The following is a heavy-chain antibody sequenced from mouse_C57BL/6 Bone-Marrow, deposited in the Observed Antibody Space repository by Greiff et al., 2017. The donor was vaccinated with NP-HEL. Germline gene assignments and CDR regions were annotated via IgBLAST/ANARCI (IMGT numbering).Heavy chain of an antibody. Sequence: QVQLKESGPGLVQPSQSLSITCTVSGFSLTSYGVHWVRRSPGKGLEWLGVIWRGGSTDYNAAFMSRLSITKDNSKSQVFFKMNSLQADDTAIYYCAKPRAYYSNYFAYWGQGTLVTVSA. D-gene: IGHD2-5*01. V-gene: IGHV2-5*01. J-gene: IGHJ3*01. CDR2: IWRGGST. CDR3: AKPRAYYSNYFAY. CDR1: GFSLTSYG.